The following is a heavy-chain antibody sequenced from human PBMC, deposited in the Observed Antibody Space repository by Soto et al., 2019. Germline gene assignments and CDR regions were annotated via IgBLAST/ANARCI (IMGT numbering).Heavy chain of an antibody. CDR2: MYYSGST. D-gene: IGHD2-15*01. V-gene: IGHV4-59*01. CDR1: GGSISSYY. Sequence: QVQLQESGPGLVKPSETLSLTCTVSGGSISSYYWSWIRQPPGKGLEWIGYMYYSGSTNYNPSLKSRVTISVDTSKNQFSLKLSSVTAADTAVYYCARGYRYCSGGSCYSGYYYYYMDVWGKGTTVTVSS. CDR3: ARGYRYCSGGSCYSGYYYYYMDV. J-gene: IGHJ6*03.